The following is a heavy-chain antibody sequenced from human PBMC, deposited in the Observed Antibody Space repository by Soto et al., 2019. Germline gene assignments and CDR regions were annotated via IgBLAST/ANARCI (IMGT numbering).Heavy chain of an antibody. Sequence: QVQLVQSGAEVKKPGASVKVSCKASGYTFTSYGISWVRQAPGQGLEWMGWISAYNGNTNDAQNLQATVTMTTDTSTNTAYMQLRSQRSADTAVYSCASDLHGDPYYWGQGTLVTVSS. V-gene: IGHV1-18*01. J-gene: IGHJ4*02. D-gene: IGHD4-17*01. CDR3: ASDLHGDPYY. CDR2: ISAYNGNT. CDR1: GYTFTSYG.